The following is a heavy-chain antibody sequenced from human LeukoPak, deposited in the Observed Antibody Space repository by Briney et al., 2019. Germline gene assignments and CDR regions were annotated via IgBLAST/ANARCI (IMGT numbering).Heavy chain of an antibody. V-gene: IGHV3-30*18. CDR2: ISYDGSNK. Sequence: PGGSLRLSCAASGFTFSSYGMHWVRQAPGKGLEWVAVISYDGSNKYYADSVKGRFTISRDNSKNTLYLQMNSLRAEDTAVYYCAKVPGRWLRYSYYFDYWGQGTLVTVSS. CDR1: GFTFSSYG. CDR3: AKVPGRWLRYSYYFDY. J-gene: IGHJ4*02. D-gene: IGHD5-12*01.